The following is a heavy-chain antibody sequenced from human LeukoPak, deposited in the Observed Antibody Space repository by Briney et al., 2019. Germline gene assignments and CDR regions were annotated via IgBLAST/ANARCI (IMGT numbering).Heavy chain of an antibody. CDR2: IWHDGTRK. D-gene: IGHD4-11*01. CDR3: ARDLNSNNSNPGWFGP. Sequence: GGSLRLSCAASGFTFTTYGIHWVRQAPGKGLEWVTLIWHDGTRKYYADSVKGRFTISRDNSKSTVFLEMNGLRVEDTALYYCARDLNSNNSNPGWFGPWGQGTLVTVSS. J-gene: IGHJ5*02. V-gene: IGHV3-33*01. CDR1: GFTFTTYG.